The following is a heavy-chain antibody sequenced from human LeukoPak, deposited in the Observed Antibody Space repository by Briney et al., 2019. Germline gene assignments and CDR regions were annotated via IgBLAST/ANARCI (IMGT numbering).Heavy chain of an antibody. CDR1: AFTVSSNY. V-gene: IGHV3-30*18. CDR3: AKSHPPTVTTEEGEYLQH. J-gene: IGHJ1*01. CDR2: ISFDGSNQ. D-gene: IGHD4-17*01. Sequence: GGSLRLSCEASAFTVSSNYMSWVRQAPGKGLEWVAVISFDGSNQYYADSVKGRFTIYRDNFKNTVYLQMNSLRAEETAVYYCAKSHPPTVTTEEGEYLQHWGQGTLVTVSS.